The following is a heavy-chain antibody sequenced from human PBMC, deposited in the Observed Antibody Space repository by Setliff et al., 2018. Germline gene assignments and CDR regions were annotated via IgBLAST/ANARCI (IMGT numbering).Heavy chain of an antibody. D-gene: IGHD3-22*01. CDR1: GFSISSGYY. J-gene: IGHJ5*02. CDR3: SRAHTWSLPNDNSGYPGWFDP. CDR2: IHHSGKA. Sequence: SETLSLTCAVSGFSISSGYYWGWIRQPPGKGLEWIVNIHHSGKAYYNPSLKSRVTMSVDTSKNHVSLKLSSVTAADTAVYYCSRAHTWSLPNDNSGYPGWFDPWGQGTLVTVSS. V-gene: IGHV4-38-2*01.